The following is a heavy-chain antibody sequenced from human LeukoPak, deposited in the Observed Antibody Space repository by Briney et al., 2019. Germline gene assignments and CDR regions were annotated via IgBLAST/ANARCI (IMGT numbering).Heavy chain of an antibody. CDR2: ITGSGGST. CDR3: AKFYSGGWYYFDY. J-gene: IGHJ4*02. Sequence: FXXXAMSWVRQAPGKGLEWVSGITGSGGSTYNADSVKGRFTISRDNSKNTLYLQMNSLRAEDTAIYYCAKFYSGGWYYFDYWGQGTLVTVSS. CDR1: FXXXA. D-gene: IGHD6-19*01. V-gene: IGHV3-23*01.